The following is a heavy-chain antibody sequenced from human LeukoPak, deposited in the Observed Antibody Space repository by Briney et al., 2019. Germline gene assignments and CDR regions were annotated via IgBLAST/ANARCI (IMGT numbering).Heavy chain of an antibody. CDR3: AKGFCSGGSCYLYYFDY. CDR1: GFTFSSYA. V-gene: IGHV3-23*01. D-gene: IGHD2-15*01. Sequence: GGSLRLSCAASGFTFSSYAMSWVRQAPGKGLEWVSAISGSGGSTYYADSVKGRFTISRDNSKNTLYLQMNSLRAEDTAVYYCAKGFCSGGSCYLYYFDYWGQGTWSPSPQ. J-gene: IGHJ4*02. CDR2: ISGSGGST.